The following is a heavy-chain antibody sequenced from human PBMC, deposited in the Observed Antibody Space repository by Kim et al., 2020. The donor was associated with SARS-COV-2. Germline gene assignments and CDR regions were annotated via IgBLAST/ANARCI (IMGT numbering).Heavy chain of an antibody. CDR2: INHSGST. CDR3: ARGRGILTGYYLDY. CDR1: GGSFSGYY. V-gene: IGHV4-34*01. J-gene: IGHJ4*02. Sequence: SETLSLTCAVYGGSFSGYYWSWIRQPPGKGLEWIGEINHSGSTNYNPSLKSRVTISVDTSKNQFSLKLSSVTAADTAVYYCARGRGILTGYYLDYWGQGTLVTVSS. D-gene: IGHD3-9*01.